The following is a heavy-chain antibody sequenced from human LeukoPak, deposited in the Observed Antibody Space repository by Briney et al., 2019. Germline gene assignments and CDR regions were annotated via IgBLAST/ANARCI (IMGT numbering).Heavy chain of an antibody. D-gene: IGHD4-23*01. J-gene: IGHJ4*02. Sequence: GGSLRLSCAASGFTVSSNYMNWVRQAPGKGLEWVPVIYSGGSTFYADSVKGRFTISRDNSNNTLYLQMNRLRAEDTAVYYCARGTVAGYWGQGTLVTVSS. V-gene: IGHV3-53*01. CDR1: GFTVSSNY. CDR3: ARGTVAGY. CDR2: IYSGGST.